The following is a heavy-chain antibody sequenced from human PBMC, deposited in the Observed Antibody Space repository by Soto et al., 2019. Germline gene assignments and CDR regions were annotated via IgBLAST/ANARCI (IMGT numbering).Heavy chain of an antibody. J-gene: IGHJ6*03. Sequence: PSETLSLTCAVSSGSISSSNWWSWVRQPPGKGLEWIGEIYHSGSTNYNPSLKSRVTISVDKSKNQFSLKLSSVTAADTAVYYCARGGSGWYYYYMDVWGKGTTVTVSS. CDR3: ARGGSGWYYYYMDV. D-gene: IGHD6-25*01. V-gene: IGHV4-4*02. CDR2: IYHSGST. CDR1: SGSISSSNW.